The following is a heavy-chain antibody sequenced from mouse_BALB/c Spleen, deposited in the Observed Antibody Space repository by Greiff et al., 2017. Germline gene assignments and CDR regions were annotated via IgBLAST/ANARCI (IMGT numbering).Heavy chain of an antibody. CDR3: ARQRSGKNYWYFDV. J-gene: IGHJ1*01. CDR1: GFTFSSYY. CDR2: INSNGGST. V-gene: IGHV5-6-2*01. Sequence: EVKLVESGGGLVKLGGSLKLSCAASGFTFSSYYMSWVRQTPEKRLELVAAINSNGGSTYYPDTVKGRFTISRDNAKNTLYLQMSSLKSEDTDLYYCARQRSGKNYWYFDVWGAGTTVTVSS. D-gene: IGHD1-1*01.